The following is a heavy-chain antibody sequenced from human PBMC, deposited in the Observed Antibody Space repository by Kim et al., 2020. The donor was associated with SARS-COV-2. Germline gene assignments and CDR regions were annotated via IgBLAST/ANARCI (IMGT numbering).Heavy chain of an antibody. CDR2: IKQDGSEK. CDR1: GFTFSSYW. Sequence: GGSLRLSCAASGFTFSSYWMSWVRQAPGKGLECVANIKQDGSEKYYVDSVKGRFTISRDNAKNSLYLQMNSLRAEDTAVYYCARDPRYSGSYYLGYFDYWGQGTLVTVSS. D-gene: IGHD1-26*01. CDR3: ARDPRYSGSYYLGYFDY. V-gene: IGHV3-7*01. J-gene: IGHJ4*02.